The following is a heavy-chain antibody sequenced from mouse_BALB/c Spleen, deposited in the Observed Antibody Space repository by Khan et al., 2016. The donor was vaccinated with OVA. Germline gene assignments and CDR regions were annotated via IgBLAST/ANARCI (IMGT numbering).Heavy chain of an antibody. CDR1: GYTFTSYY. CDR2: INPSNGGT. J-gene: IGHJ3*01. D-gene: IGHD2-2*01. V-gene: IGHV1S81*02. CDR3: TRSGYGSFAD. Sequence: VQLQESGAELVKPGASVKLSYKASGYTFTSYYMYWVKQRPGQGLEWIGEINPSNGGTNFNEKFKSKATLTVDKSSSTAYMRLSSLTSEDSAVYYCTRSGYGSFADWGQGTLVTVSA.